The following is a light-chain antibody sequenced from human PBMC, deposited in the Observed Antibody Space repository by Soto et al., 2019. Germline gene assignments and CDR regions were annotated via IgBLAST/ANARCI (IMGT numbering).Light chain of an antibody. Sequence: QSVLTQPPSASGSPGQSVTISFTGTSSDVGVYQYVSWYQQHPGKAPKLIIYEVDKRPSGVPDRFSGSKSGSTASLTVSGLQPEDEADYHCCSYAGSSTYVFGTGTKVTVL. V-gene: IGLV2-8*01. J-gene: IGLJ1*01. CDR2: EVD. CDR1: SSDVGVYQY. CDR3: CSYAGSSTYV.